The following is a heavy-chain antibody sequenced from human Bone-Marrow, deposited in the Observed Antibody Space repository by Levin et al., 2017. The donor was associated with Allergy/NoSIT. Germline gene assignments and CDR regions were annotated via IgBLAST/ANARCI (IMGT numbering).Heavy chain of an antibody. V-gene: IGHV3-33*01. J-gene: IGHJ5*02. CDR3: ERDPSPYSNYVANWFDH. D-gene: IGHD4-11*01. Sequence: GGSLRLSCEASGFTFSNFGLHWVRQAPGKGLEWVAVVWYDESNKYYADSVNGRFTISRDNSKNTLYLQMNGLRVEDTAIYYCERDPSPYSNYVANWFDHWGQGTLVTVSS. CDR1: GFTFSNFG. CDR2: VWYDESNK.